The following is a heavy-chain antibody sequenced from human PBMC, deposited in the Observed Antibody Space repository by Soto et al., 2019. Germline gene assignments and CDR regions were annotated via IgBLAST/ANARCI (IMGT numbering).Heavy chain of an antibody. J-gene: IGHJ4*02. CDR3: ARAAAGLPYFDY. V-gene: IGHV4-30-2*01. CDR1: GGSISSGGYS. D-gene: IGHD6-13*01. Sequence: QLQLQESGSGLVKPSQTLSLTCAVSGGSISSGGYSWSWIRQPPGKDLEWIGYIYHSGSTYYNPSLKSRVTISVDRSKNQFFLKLSSVTAADTAVYYCARAAAGLPYFDYWGQGNLVTVSS. CDR2: IYHSGST.